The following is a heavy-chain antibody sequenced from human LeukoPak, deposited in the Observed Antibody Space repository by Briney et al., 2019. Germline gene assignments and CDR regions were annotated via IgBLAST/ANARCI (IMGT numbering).Heavy chain of an antibody. D-gene: IGHD1-1*01. J-gene: IGHJ4*02. CDR3: ARVAKERVGGVYYFDY. CDR1: GFTFSDYD. CDR2: NGTAGDT. Sequence: PGGSLRLSCAASGFTFSDYDMHGVRQATGKGLEWDSANGTAGDTYYTGSLKGRFTISRENAKNSLYLQMNSLRAGDTAVYYCARVAKERVGGVYYFDYWGQGTLVTVSS. V-gene: IGHV3-13*01.